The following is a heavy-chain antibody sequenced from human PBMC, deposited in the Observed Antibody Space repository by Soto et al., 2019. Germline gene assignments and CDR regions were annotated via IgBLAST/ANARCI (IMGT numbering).Heavy chain of an antibody. V-gene: IGHV3-21*06. CDR3: ARESEDLTSNFDY. CDR2: ISSTTNYI. CDR1: GFTFTRYS. J-gene: IGHJ4*02. Sequence: PGGSLRLSCAASGFTFTRYSMNWVRQVPGKGLEWVSSISSTTNYIYYGDSMKGRFTISRDNGKNSLYLEMHSLRAEDTAVYYCARESEDLTSNFDYWGQGTLVTV.